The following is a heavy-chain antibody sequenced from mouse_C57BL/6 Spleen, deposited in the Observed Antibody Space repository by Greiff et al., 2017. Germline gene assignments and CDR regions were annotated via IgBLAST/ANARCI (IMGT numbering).Heavy chain of an antibody. CDR1: GFTFSDYG. Sequence: EVKVVESGGGLVKPGGSLKLSCAASGFTFSDYGMHWVRQAPEKGLEWVAYISSGSSTIYYADTVKGRFTISRDNAKNTLFLQITSLRSEDTAMYYCARPYDYDETWFAYWGQGTLVTVSA. V-gene: IGHV5-17*01. CDR3: ARPYDYDETWFAY. D-gene: IGHD2-4*01. CDR2: ISSGSSTI. J-gene: IGHJ3*01.